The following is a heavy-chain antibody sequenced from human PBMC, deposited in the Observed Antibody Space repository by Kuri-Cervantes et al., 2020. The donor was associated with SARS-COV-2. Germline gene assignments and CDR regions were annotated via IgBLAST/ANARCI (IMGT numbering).Heavy chain of an antibody. CDR1: GDSMDSVYYY. V-gene: IGHV4-61*02. J-gene: IGHJ5*02. CDR2: IYTSGST. D-gene: IGHD2-8*01. CDR3: ARALRCTNGVCYRSWFDP. Sequence: LRLSCIVSGDSMDSVYYYWSWIRQPAGKGLEWIGRIYTSGSTNYNPSLKSRVTMSVDTSKNQFSLKLSSVTAADTAVYYCARALRCTNGVCYRSWFDPWGQGTLVTVSS.